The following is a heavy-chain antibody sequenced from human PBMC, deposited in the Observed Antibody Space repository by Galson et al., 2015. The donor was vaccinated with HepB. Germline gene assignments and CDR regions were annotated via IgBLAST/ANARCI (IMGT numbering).Heavy chain of an antibody. CDR1: GFTFSSYG. CDR3: ARGRYDYVWGSYRPAYFDY. V-gene: IGHV3-33*01. D-gene: IGHD3-16*02. CDR2: IWYDGSNK. Sequence: SLRLSCAASGFTFSSYGMHWVRQAPGKGLEWVAVIWYDGSNKYYADSVKGRFTISRDNSKNTLYLQMNSLRAEDTAVYYCARGRYDYVWGSYRPAYFDYWGQGTLVTVSS. J-gene: IGHJ4*02.